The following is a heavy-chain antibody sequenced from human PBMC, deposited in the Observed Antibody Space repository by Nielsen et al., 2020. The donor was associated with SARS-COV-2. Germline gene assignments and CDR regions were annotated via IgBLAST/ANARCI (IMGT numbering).Heavy chain of an antibody. CDR1: GFTVSGNY. V-gene: IGHV3-53*01. Sequence: GESLKISCAASGFTVSGNYMSWVRQAPGKGLEWVSVIYSGGSTYYADSVKGRFTISRDNSKNTLYLQMNSLRAEDTAVYYCARDSPTGSYYGYWGQGTLVTVSS. D-gene: IGHD1-26*01. CDR3: ARDSPTGSYYGY. CDR2: IYSGGST. J-gene: IGHJ4*02.